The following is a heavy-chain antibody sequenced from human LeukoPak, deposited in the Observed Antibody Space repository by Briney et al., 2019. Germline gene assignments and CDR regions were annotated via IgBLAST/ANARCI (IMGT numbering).Heavy chain of an antibody. V-gene: IGHV4-39*07. Sequence: PSETLSLTCTVSGGSISSSSYYWGWIRQPPGKGLEWIGSIYYSGSTYYNPSLKSRVTISVDTSKNQFSLKLSSVTAADTAVYYCARESTPSRGWFDPWGQGTLVTVSS. CDR1: GGSISSSSYY. CDR3: ARESTPSRGWFDP. CDR2: IYYSGST. J-gene: IGHJ5*02.